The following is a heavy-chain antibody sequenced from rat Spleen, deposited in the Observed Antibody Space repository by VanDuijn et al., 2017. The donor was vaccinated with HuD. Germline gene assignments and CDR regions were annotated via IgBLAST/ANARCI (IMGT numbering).Heavy chain of an antibody. V-gene: IGHV5-19*01. Sequence: EVQLVESGGGLVQPGRSLKLSCAASGFFFNKYAMHWIRQAPTKGLEWVASISPSGVSSYYRDSVKGRFTISRDNAKSSLYLQMDSLRSEDTATYYCARDVYYGLHPPFAYWGQGTLVTVSS. CDR3: ARDVYYGLHPPFAY. J-gene: IGHJ3*01. D-gene: IGHD1-6*01. CDR2: ISPSGVSS. CDR1: GFFFNKYA.